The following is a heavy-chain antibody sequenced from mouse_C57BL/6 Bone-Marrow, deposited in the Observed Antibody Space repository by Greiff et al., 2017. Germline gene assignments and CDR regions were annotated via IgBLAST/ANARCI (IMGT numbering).Heavy chain of an antibody. J-gene: IGHJ2*01. CDR1: GFSFNTYA. Sequence: EVQLVESGGGLVQPKGSLKLSCAASGFSFNTYAMNWVRQAPGKGVEWVARIRSKSNNYATYYADSVKDRFTISRDDSETMLYLQMNNLKTEDTAMYYCVRHADYDDVAYYFDYWGQGTTLTVSS. V-gene: IGHV10-1*01. D-gene: IGHD2-4*01. CDR2: IRSKSNNYAT. CDR3: VRHADYDDVAYYFDY.